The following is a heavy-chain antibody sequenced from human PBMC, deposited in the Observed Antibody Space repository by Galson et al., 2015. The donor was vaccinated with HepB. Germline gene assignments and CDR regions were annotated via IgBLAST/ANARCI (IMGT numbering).Heavy chain of an antibody. J-gene: IGHJ4*02. Sequence: SVKVSCKASGGTFSSYAISWVRQAPGQGLEWMGGIIPIFGTANYAQKFQGRVTITADESTSTAYMELSSLRSEDTAVYYCAVDIVVVPAAIHFDYWGQGTLVTVSS. V-gene: IGHV1-69*13. D-gene: IGHD2-2*01. CDR2: IIPIFGTA. CDR1: GGTFSSYA. CDR3: AVDIVVVPAAIHFDY.